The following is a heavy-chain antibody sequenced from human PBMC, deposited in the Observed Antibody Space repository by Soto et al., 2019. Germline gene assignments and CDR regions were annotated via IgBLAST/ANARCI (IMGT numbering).Heavy chain of an antibody. J-gene: IGHJ6*02. CDR3: ARLYCISTSCYLGMAV. D-gene: IGHD2-2*01. V-gene: IGHV1-18*01. CDR2: ISAYNGNT. Sequence: ASVKVSCKASGYTFTSYGISWVRQAPGQGLEWMGWISAYNGNTNYAQKLQGRVTMTTDTSTSTAYMELRSLRSDDTAVYYCARLYCISTSCYLGMAVWGQGTTVTVS. CDR1: GYTFTSYG.